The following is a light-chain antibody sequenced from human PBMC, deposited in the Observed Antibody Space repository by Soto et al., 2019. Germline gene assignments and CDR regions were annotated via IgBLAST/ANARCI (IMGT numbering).Light chain of an antibody. V-gene: IGKV3-20*01. CDR1: QSITNNY. J-gene: IGKJ1*01. Sequence: EIVLTQSPGTLSLSPGERATLSCRASQSITNNYLAWYQQKPGRAHRLLIYGASSRATGIPDRFSGSGSGTDFTLTISRLEPEDFATYYCLQHNSYPRTFGQGTKVEIK. CDR3: LQHNSYPRT. CDR2: GAS.